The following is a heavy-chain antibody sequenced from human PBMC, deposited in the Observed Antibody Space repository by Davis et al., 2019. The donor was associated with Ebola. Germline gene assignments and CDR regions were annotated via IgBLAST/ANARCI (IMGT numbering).Heavy chain of an antibody. V-gene: IGHV3-30*03. CDR3: ARVGSITIFGVAVGMDV. CDR2: ISYDVSNI. CDR1: GFTFSSYW. Sequence: GESLKISCAASGFTFSSYWMHWVRQAPGKGLEWVAVISYDVSNIHYADYVKGRFTISRDNAKNTLYLQMNSLRAEDTAVYYCARVGSITIFGVAVGMDVWGQGTTVTVSS. D-gene: IGHD3-3*01. J-gene: IGHJ6*02.